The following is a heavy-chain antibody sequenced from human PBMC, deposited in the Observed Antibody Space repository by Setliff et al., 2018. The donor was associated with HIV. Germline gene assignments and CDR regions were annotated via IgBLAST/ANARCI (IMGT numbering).Heavy chain of an antibody. CDR1: GYTFTSYG. D-gene: IGHD3-22*01. Sequence: ASVKVSCKASGYTFTSYGISWVRQAPGQGLEWMGWMNPDSRNTGYAQRFEGRVTLTWDTSISTAYLELNHLKSDDTAVYYCARARTDYYDRRRRSHYYIDVWARGATVTAP. CDR3: ARARTDYYDRRRRSHYYIDV. CDR2: MNPDSRNT. J-gene: IGHJ6*03. V-gene: IGHV1-8*02.